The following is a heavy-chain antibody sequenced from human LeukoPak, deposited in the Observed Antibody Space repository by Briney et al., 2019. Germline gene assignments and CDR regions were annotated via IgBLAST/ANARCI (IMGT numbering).Heavy chain of an antibody. J-gene: IGHJ3*02. D-gene: IGHD3-3*02. CDR3: AKELDRDAFDI. Sequence: GGSLRLSCVASGFTFSNYEMLWVRQGRGGGLEWVSAIGATGATYYADSVKGRFTISRDNSKNTLYLQMNSLRAEDTAVYYCAKELDRDAFDIWGQGTMVTVSS. CDR2: IGATGAT. V-gene: IGHV3-23*01. CDR1: GFTFSNYE.